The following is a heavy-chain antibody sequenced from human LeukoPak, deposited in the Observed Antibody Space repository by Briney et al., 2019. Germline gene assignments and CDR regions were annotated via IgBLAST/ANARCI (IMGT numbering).Heavy chain of an antibody. CDR1: GFTFTSYD. Sequence: GGSLRLSCVASGFTFTSYDFNWVRQAPGKGLEWVSYISNGGGTISYADSVKGRFTISRDNAKNSVFLQMNTLRAEDTAVYYCARDSYMFGSDYWGQGTLVTVSS. CDR2: ISNGGGTI. V-gene: IGHV3-48*03. D-gene: IGHD3-10*02. CDR3: ARDSYMFGSDY. J-gene: IGHJ4*02.